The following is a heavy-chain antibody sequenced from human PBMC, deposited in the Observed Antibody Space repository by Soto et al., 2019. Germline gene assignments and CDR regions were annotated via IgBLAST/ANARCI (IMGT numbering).Heavy chain of an antibody. Sequence: PGGSLRLSCAASGFTFSSYWMSWVRQAPGQGLEWVANIKQDGSEKYYVDSVKGRFTISRDNAKNSLYLQMNSLRAEDTAVYYCARGDHGSGGSCYPPTPDYYYYGMDVWGQGTTGTVSS. J-gene: IGHJ6*02. V-gene: IGHV3-7*03. CDR1: GFTFSSYW. CDR3: ARGDHGSGGSCYPPTPDYYYYGMDV. D-gene: IGHD2-15*01. CDR2: IKQDGSEK.